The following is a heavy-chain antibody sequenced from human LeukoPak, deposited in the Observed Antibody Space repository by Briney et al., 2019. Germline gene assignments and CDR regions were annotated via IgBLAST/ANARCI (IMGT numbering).Heavy chain of an antibody. V-gene: IGHV4-39*01. CDR3: VRHDGRGGATMGAFDS. Sequence: SETLSLTCTVSASSFISGSHHWGWIRQSPGKGLESVGTVYYGRTTYYNPSLDGRVTTSLDTSANHFSLQLNSVTAADTAVYYCVRHDGRGGATMGAFDSWGQGSLVTVSS. CDR1: ASSFISGSHH. D-gene: IGHD5-12*01. CDR2: VYYGRTT. J-gene: IGHJ5*01.